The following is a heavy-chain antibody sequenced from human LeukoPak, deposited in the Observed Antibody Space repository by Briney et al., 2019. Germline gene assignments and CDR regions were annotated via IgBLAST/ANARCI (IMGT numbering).Heavy chain of an antibody. Sequence: GGSLRLSCAASGFTFSSYAMSWVRQAPGKGLEWVSTISGSGAYTYYADSVKGRFTISRDNSKNTLYLQMNSLRAEDTAVYYCAKYFATGSYYKLPHWGQGTLVTVSS. CDR3: AKYFATGSYYKLPH. CDR2: ISGSGAYT. CDR1: GFTFSSYA. J-gene: IGHJ1*01. V-gene: IGHV3-23*01. D-gene: IGHD3-10*01.